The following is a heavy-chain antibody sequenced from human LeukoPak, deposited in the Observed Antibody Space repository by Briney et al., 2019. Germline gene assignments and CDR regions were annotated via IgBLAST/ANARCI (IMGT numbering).Heavy chain of an antibody. Sequence: KSGGSLRLSCAASGFTFSSYNMNWVRQAPGKGLEWVSSISSSSSYIYYADSLKGRFTISRDNANNSLYLQMNNLRAEDTAVYFCARGGGLDVWGQGATVTVSS. J-gene: IGHJ6*02. CDR2: ISSSSSYI. CDR3: ARGGGLDV. D-gene: IGHD3-16*01. V-gene: IGHV3-21*04. CDR1: GFTFSSYN.